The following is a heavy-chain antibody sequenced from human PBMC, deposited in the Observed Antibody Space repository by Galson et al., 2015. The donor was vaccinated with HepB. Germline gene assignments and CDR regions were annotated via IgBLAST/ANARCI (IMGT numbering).Heavy chain of an antibody. V-gene: IGHV3-7*03. Sequence: SLRLSCAASGFTFSSYWMSWVRQAPGKGLEWVANIKQDGSEKYYVDSVKGRFTISRDNAKNSLYLQMNSLRAEDTAVYYCARDRNGVNYDILTGYYRGGPPGSWGQGTLVTVSS. CDR2: IKQDGSEK. CDR3: ARDRNGVNYDILTGYYRGGPPGS. CDR1: GFTFSSYW. D-gene: IGHD3-9*01. J-gene: IGHJ4*02.